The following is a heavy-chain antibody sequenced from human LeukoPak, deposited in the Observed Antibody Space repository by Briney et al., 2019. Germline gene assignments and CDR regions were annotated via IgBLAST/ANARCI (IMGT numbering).Heavy chain of an antibody. Sequence: GESLKISCKGSGYSFTSYWIGWVRQMPGKGLEWMGIIYPGDSDTRYSPSFQGQVTISADKSISTAYLQWSSLKAPDTAMYYCARVSLDSSGWTAFDYWGQGTLVTVSS. CDR1: GYSFTSYW. CDR2: IYPGDSDT. CDR3: ARVSLDSSGWTAFDY. D-gene: IGHD6-19*01. J-gene: IGHJ4*02. V-gene: IGHV5-51*01.